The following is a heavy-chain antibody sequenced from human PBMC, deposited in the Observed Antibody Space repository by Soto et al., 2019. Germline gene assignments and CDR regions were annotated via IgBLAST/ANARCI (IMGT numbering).Heavy chain of an antibody. CDR3: ATHDSSGYRTGAYFDY. Sequence: VASVKVSCKASGGTFSSYAISWVRQAPGQGLEWMGGIIPIFGTANYAQKFQGRVTITADKSTSTAYMELSSLRSEDTAVYYCATHDSSGYRTGAYFDYWGQRTLVTVSS. V-gene: IGHV1-69*06. CDR1: GGTFSSYA. CDR2: IIPIFGTA. D-gene: IGHD3-22*01. J-gene: IGHJ4*02.